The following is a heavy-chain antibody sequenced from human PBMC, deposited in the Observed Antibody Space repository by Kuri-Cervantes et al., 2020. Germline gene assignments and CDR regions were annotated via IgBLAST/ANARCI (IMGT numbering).Heavy chain of an antibody. D-gene: IGHD3-16*01. CDR1: GFTFSSYG. CDR3: ARDPLGGDYFDY. Sequence: GESLKIYCAASGFTFSSYGMHWVRQAPGKGLEWVAVIWYDGSNKYYADSVKGRFTISRDNSKNTLYLQMNSLRAEDTAVYYCARDPLGGDYFDYWGQGTLVTVSS. J-gene: IGHJ4*02. V-gene: IGHV3-33*01. CDR2: IWYDGSNK.